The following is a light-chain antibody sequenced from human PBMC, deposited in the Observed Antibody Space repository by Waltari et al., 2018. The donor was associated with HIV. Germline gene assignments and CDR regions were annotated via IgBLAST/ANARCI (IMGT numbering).Light chain of an antibody. CDR3: SSYANNTSDVL. J-gene: IGLJ2*01. CDR1: SSDIDNFNL. V-gene: IGLV2-23*01. CDR2: EAT. Sequence: QSALTQPAAMSGSPGQSTTISCTGTSSDIDNFNLVSWYQQYPGKAPQLVIHEATERPSGVSSRISGSKSGNTASLTISGLQADDEADYYCSSYANNTSDVLFGGGTKLTVL.